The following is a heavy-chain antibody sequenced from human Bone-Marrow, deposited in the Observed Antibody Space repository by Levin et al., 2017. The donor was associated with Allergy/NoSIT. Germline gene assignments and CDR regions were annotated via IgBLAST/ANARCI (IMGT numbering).Heavy chain of an antibody. Sequence: SQTLPLTCTVSGGSISSYYWSWIRQPPGKGLEWIGYISYSGSTNYNPSLKSRVTISVDTSKNQFSLKLSSVTAADTAVYYCARDRTVTTTKVYYYGMDLWGQGTTVTVSS. CDR2: ISYSGST. D-gene: IGHD4-17*01. J-gene: IGHJ6*02. CDR3: ARDRTVTTTKVYYYGMDL. CDR1: GGSISSYY. V-gene: IGHV4-59*01.